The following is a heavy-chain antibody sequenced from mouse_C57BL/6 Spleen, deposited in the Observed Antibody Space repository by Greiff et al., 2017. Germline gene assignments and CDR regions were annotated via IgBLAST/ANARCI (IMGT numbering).Heavy chain of an antibody. CDR1: GYTFTSYW. V-gene: IGHV1-61*01. J-gene: IGHJ2*01. Sequence: QVQLQQPGAELVRPGSSVKLSCKASGYTFTSYWMDWVKQRPGQGLEWIGNIYPSDSETHYNQKFKDKATLTVDKSSSTAYMQLSSLTSEDSAVYYCARSGYYGAVYFDYWGQGTTLTVSS. D-gene: IGHD1-2*01. CDR2: IYPSDSET. CDR3: ARSGYYGAVYFDY.